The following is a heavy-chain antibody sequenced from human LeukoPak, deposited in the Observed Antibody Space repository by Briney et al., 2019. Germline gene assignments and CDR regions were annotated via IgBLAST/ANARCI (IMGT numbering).Heavy chain of an antibody. CDR1: GGSISSSSYY. J-gene: IGHJ3*02. D-gene: IGHD3-10*01. Sequence: SETLSLTCTVSGGSISSSSYYWGWIRQPPGKGLEWIGYIYYSGSTNYNPSLKSRVTISVDTSKNQFSLKLSSVTAADTAVYYCARGTSRGLGIWGQGTMVTVSS. CDR2: IYYSGST. CDR3: ARGTSRGLGI. V-gene: IGHV4-61*05.